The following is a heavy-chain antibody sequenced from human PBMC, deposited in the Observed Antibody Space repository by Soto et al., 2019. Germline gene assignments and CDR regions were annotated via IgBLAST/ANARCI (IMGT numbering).Heavy chain of an antibody. CDR3: TSSGWPQNFDY. J-gene: IGHJ4*02. Sequence: PGGSLRLSCAASGFTFSGSAMHWVRQASGKGLEWVGRIRSKANSYATAYAASVKGRFTISRDDSKNTAYLQMNSLKTEDTAVYYCTSSGWPQNFDYWGQGTLVTVSS. V-gene: IGHV3-73*01. D-gene: IGHD6-19*01. CDR1: GFTFSGSA. CDR2: IRSKANSYAT.